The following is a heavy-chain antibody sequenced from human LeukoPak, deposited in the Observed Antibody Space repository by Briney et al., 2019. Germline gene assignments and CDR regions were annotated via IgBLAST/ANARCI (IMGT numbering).Heavy chain of an antibody. D-gene: IGHD3-10*01. V-gene: IGHV3-23*01. Sequence: GGSLRLSCAASGFTFRSYAMSWVRQAPGKGLEWVSAISGSGGSTYYADSVKGRFTISRDNSKNTLYLQMNSLRAEDTAVYYCAKDVVRGVMWYFDYWGQGTLVTVSS. J-gene: IGHJ4*02. CDR3: AKDVVRGVMWYFDY. CDR2: ISGSGGST. CDR1: GFTFRSYA.